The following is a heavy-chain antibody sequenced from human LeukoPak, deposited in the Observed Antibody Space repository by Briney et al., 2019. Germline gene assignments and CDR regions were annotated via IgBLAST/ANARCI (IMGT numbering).Heavy chain of an antibody. V-gene: IGHV4-61*01. CDR3: ASRSLWSYYFDY. D-gene: IGHD5-18*01. Sequence: SETLSLTCTVSGGSVSSGSYYWSWIRQPPGKGLEWIGYIYYSGSTNYNPSLKSRVTISVDTSKNQFSLKLSSVTAADTAVYYCASRSLWSYYFDYWGQGTLVTVSS. J-gene: IGHJ4*02. CDR1: GGSVSSGSYY. CDR2: IYYSGST.